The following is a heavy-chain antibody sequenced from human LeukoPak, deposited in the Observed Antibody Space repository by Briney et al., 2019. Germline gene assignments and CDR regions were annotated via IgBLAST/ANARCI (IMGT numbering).Heavy chain of an antibody. J-gene: IGHJ5*02. CDR2: IIPIFGTA. CDR1: GYTFTSYS. V-gene: IGHV1-69*13. CDR3: ARDDTMVRGDS. Sequence: GASVKVSCKASGYTFTSYSISWVRQTPGQGLEWMGGIIPIFGTANYAQKFQGRVTITADESTSTAYMELSSLRSEDTAVYYCARDDTMVRGDSWGQGTLVTVSS. D-gene: IGHD3-10*01.